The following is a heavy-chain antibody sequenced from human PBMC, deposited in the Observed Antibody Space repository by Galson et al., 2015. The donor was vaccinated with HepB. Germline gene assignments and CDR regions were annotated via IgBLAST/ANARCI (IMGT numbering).Heavy chain of an antibody. Sequence: SLRLSCAASGFTFSSYGMHWVRQAPGKGLEWVAVISYDGSNKYYADSVKGRFTISRDNSKNTLYLQMNSLRAEDTAVYYCAKEGEGYGDSYWYFDLWGRGTLVTVSS. J-gene: IGHJ2*01. CDR2: ISYDGSNK. CDR1: GFTFSSYG. V-gene: IGHV3-30*18. D-gene: IGHD4-17*01. CDR3: AKEGEGYGDSYWYFDL.